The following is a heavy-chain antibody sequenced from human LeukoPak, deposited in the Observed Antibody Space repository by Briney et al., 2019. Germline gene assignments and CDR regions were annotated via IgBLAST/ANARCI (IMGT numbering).Heavy chain of an antibody. Sequence: PGGSLRLSCVASGFTFSSYAMSWVRQAPGKGLEWVSSISGSGGSTYYADSGKGRFTISRDSSKNPLYLQMNSLRAEDTAVYYCAKEVVVVPAAMPSGTAFDYWGQGTLVTVSS. CDR1: GFTFSSYA. D-gene: IGHD2-2*01. J-gene: IGHJ4*02. CDR2: ISGSGGST. V-gene: IGHV3-23*01. CDR3: AKEVVVVPAAMPSGTAFDY.